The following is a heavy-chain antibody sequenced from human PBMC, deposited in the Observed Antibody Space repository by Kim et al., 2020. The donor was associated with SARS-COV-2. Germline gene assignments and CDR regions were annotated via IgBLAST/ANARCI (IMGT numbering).Heavy chain of an antibody. CDR2: IKQDGSEK. Sequence: GGSLRLSCAASGFTFSSYWMSWVRQAPGKGLEWVANIKQDGSEKYYVDSVKGRFTISRDNAKNSLYLQMNSLRAEDTAVYYCACLTGGISGSTDYWGQGTLVTVSS. V-gene: IGHV3-7*03. CDR3: ACLTGGISGSTDY. CDR1: GFTFSSYW. D-gene: IGHD3-22*01. J-gene: IGHJ4*02.